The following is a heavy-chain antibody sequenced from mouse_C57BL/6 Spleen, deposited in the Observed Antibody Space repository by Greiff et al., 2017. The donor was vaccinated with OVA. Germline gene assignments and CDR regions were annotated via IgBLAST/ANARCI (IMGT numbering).Heavy chain of an antibody. V-gene: IGHV5-6*02. J-gene: IGHJ1*03. CDR2: ISSGGSYT. D-gene: IGHD2-4*01. Sequence: EVKLMESGGDLVKPGGSLKLSCAASGFTFSSYGMSWVRQTPDKRLEWVATISSGGSYTYYPDSVKGRFTISRDNAKNTLYLQMSSLKSEDTAMYYCARRDYDWYFDVWGTGTTVTVSS. CDR3: ARRDYDWYFDV. CDR1: GFTFSSYG.